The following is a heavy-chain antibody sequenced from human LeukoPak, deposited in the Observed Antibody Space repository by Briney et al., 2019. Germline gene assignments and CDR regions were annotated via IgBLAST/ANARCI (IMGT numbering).Heavy chain of an antibody. Sequence: ASVKVSCKGSGGTYISYAMSWVGQARGQGLEWMGGINPIFGTANYAQKFQGRVTITADESTSTAYMELSSLRSEDTAVYYCARPRGYSYGYGGPFDYWGQGTLVTFSS. CDR1: GGTYISYA. CDR3: ARPRGYSYGYGGPFDY. CDR2: INPIFGTA. V-gene: IGHV1-69*01. J-gene: IGHJ4*02. D-gene: IGHD5-18*01.